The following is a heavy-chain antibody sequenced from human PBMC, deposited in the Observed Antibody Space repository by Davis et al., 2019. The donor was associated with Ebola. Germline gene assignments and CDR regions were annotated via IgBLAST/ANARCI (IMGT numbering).Heavy chain of an antibody. J-gene: IGHJ4*02. Sequence: PGGSLRLSCAASGFTFSSYAMHWVRQAPGKGLEWVAVISYDGSNKYYADSVKGRFTISRDNSKNTLYLQMNSLRAEDTAVYYCARTTHPFWGQGTLVTVSS. CDR3: ARTTHPF. CDR2: ISYDGSNK. CDR1: GFTFSSYA. V-gene: IGHV3-30-3*01. D-gene: IGHD1-26*01.